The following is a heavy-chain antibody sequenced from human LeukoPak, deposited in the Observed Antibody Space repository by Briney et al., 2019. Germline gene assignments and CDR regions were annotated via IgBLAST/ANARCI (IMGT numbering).Heavy chain of an antibody. CDR3: ARSSGYYYFVYYYYMDV. Sequence: GRSLRLSCAASGFTFSSYDMHWVRQAPGKGLEWVAVISYDGSNKYYADSVKGRFTISRDNSKNTLYLQMNSLRAEDTAVYYCARSSGYYYFVYYYYMDVWGKGTTVTVSS. J-gene: IGHJ6*03. V-gene: IGHV3-30*03. CDR2: ISYDGSNK. CDR1: GFTFSSYD. D-gene: IGHD3-22*01.